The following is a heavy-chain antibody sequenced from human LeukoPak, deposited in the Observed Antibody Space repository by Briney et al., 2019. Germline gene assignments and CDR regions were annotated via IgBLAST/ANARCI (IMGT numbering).Heavy chain of an antibody. CDR3: AGALDSSSSRYQAFQE. V-gene: IGHV3-7*01. CDR2: IKQDESEK. D-gene: IGHD2-2*01. CDR1: GFTFSNYW. Sequence: GGSLRLSCSASGFTFSNYWMSWVRQAPGKGLEWVANIKQDESEKYYVDSVKGRFTISRDNAKSSLYLQMNSLRAEDTAVYYCAGALDSSSSRYQAFQEWGQGTLVTVSS. J-gene: IGHJ4*02.